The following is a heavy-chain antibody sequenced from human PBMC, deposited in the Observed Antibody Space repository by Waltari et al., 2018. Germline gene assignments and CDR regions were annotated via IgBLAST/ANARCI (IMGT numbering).Heavy chain of an antibody. CDR2: ISNDGRFT. CDR3: TREGLSRGSPNDAFDM. V-gene: IGHV3-74*01. J-gene: IGHJ3*02. CDR1: GFTFSSSW. Sequence: VESGGRFVQPGGSLRLFCAASGFTFSSSWFHWVRQTPGKGLVWVSRISNDGRFTDYAGSVKGRFTISRDNARKTVNLQMNSLRAEDTAMYYCTREGLSRGSPNDAFDMWGQGTTVTVSS. D-gene: IGHD1-26*01.